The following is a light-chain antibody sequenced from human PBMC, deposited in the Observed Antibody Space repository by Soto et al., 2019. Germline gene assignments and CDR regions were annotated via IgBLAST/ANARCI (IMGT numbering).Light chain of an antibody. CDR1: QSVSSL. V-gene: IGKV3-11*01. Sequence: EFVLTQSPATLSLSPGERATLSCRASQSVSSLLARYQQKPGQVPSLLIYDASNRATGIPARFSGSGSGTDFTRTISSLAPEDSAVDYCHQRSNWAPSFGLRTTVDIK. J-gene: IGKJ3*01. CDR3: HQRSNWAPS. CDR2: DAS.